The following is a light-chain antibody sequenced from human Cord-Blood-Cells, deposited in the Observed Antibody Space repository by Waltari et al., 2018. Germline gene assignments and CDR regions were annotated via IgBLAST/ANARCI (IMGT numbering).Light chain of an antibody. CDR3: QQRSNWPPT. V-gene: IGKV3-11*01. CDR2: DAS. J-gene: IGKJ4*01. CDR1: QSVSSY. Sequence: EIVLTQSPATLSLSPGERATLSCRASQSVSSYLAWYQQKPGPAPRLLIYDASNRATVIAARFSGSGSGTDFTLTISSLEPEDFAVYYCQQRSNWPPTFGGGTKVEIK.